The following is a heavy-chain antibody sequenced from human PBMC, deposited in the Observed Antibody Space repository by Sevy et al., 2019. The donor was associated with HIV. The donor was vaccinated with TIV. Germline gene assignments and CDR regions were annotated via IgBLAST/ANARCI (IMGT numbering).Heavy chain of an antibody. CDR3: ARDGRNTGIAVAGGDV. CDR1: GYTFTGYY. D-gene: IGHD6-19*01. Sequence: ASVKVSCKASGYTFTGYYMHWVRQAPGQGLEWMGWINPNSGGTNYAQKFQGRVTMTRDTSISTAYMELGRLRSDDTAVYYCARDGRNTGIAVAGGDVWGQGTTVTVSS. V-gene: IGHV1-2*02. CDR2: INPNSGGT. J-gene: IGHJ6*02.